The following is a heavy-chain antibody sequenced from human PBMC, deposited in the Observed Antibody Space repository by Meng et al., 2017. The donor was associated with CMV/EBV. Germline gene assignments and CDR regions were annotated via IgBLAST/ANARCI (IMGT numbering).Heavy chain of an antibody. CDR3: ARGFSHPRYCSSTSCYPADYYYGMDV. J-gene: IGHJ6*02. Sequence: SQTLSPTCALYGASSSGYYCSWIRQPPGKGLEWIGKINHSGSTNYNPSLKSRVTISVDTAKNQFSLKLSSVTAADTAVYYCARGFSHPRYCSSTSCYPADYYYGMDVWGQGTTVTVSS. V-gene: IGHV4-34*01. D-gene: IGHD2-2*01. CDR1: GASSSGYY. CDR2: INHSGST.